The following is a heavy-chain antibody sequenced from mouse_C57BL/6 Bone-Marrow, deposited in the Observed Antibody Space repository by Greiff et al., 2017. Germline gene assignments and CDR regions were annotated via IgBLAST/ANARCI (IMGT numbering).Heavy chain of an antibody. V-gene: IGHV1-81*01. D-gene: IGHD2-3*01. CDR1: GYTFTSYG. J-gene: IGHJ4*01. Sequence: VQLQQSGAELARPGASVKLSCKASGYTFTSYGISWVKQRTGQGLEWIGEIYPRSGNTYYNEKFKGKATLTADKSSSTAYMELRSLTSEDSAVYFCARDDGSRDYYAMDYWGQGTSVTVSS. CDR2: IYPRSGNT. CDR3: ARDDGSRDYYAMDY.